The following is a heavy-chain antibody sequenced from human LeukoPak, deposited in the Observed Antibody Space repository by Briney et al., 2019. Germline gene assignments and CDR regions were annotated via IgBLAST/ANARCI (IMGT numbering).Heavy chain of an antibody. CDR2: ISGSGGST. D-gene: IGHD6-13*01. CDR1: GFTFSSYA. V-gene: IGHV3-23*01. J-gene: IGHJ3*02. CDR3: AKGWRIAAAGTDAFDI. Sequence: GGSLRLSCAASGFTFSSYAMSWVRQAPGKGLEWVSAISGSGGSTYYADSVKGRFTISRDNSKNTLYLQMNSLRAEDTAVYYCAKGWRIAAAGTDAFDIWGQGTMVTVSS.